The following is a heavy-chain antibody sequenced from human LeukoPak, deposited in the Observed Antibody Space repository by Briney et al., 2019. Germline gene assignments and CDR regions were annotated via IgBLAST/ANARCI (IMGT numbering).Heavy chain of an antibody. CDR2: IKQDGSEK. D-gene: IGHD5-12*01. CDR1: GFTFSSYW. Sequence: GGSQRLSCAASGFTFSSYWMSWVRQAPGKGLEWVANIKQDGSEKYYVDSVKGRFTISRDNAKNSLYLQMNSLRAEDTAVYFCARDHSDYVRVGLDYWGQGTLVTVSS. CDR3: ARDHSDYVRVGLDY. J-gene: IGHJ4*02. V-gene: IGHV3-7*01.